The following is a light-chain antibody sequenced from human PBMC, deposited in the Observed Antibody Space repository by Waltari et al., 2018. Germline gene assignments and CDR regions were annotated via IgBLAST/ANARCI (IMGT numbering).Light chain of an antibody. CDR3: QKYESLPAT. Sequence: EIVLTQSPGTLSLSPGERATLSCRASQSVGKYLAWYQQKPGQDPRLLIYETYRRATGTPDRFRGRGSGTDFSLTISRLEPEDFAVYYCQKYESLPATFGQGTTVEIK. J-gene: IGKJ1*01. CDR1: QSVGKY. V-gene: IGKV3-20*01. CDR2: ETY.